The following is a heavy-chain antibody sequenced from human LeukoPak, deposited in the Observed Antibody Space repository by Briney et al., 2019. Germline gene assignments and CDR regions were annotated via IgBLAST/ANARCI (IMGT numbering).Heavy chain of an antibody. CDR3: AETTVTNYYYYMDV. J-gene: IGHJ6*03. V-gene: IGHV4-34*01. Sequence: SETLSLTCAVYGGSFSGYYCSWIRQPPGKGLEWIGEINHSGSTNYNPSLKSRVTISVDTSKNQFSLKLSSVTAADTAVYYCAETTVTNYYYYMDVWGKGTTVTVSS. D-gene: IGHD4-11*01. CDR2: INHSGST. CDR1: GGSFSGYY.